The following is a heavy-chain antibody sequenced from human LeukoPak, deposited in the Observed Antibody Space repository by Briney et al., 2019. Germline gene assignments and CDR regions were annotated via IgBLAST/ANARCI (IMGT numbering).Heavy chain of an antibody. Sequence: GGSLRLSCAASGFTFSSYAMSWVRQAPGKGLEWVSAISGSGGSTYYADSVKGRFTISRDNSKNTLYLQMNSLRAEDTAVYYCAKKYAGYYDSSGYYYFDYWGQGTLVTVSS. CDR1: GFTFSSYA. CDR2: ISGSGGST. CDR3: AKKYAGYYDSSGYYYFDY. V-gene: IGHV3-23*01. J-gene: IGHJ4*02. D-gene: IGHD3-22*01.